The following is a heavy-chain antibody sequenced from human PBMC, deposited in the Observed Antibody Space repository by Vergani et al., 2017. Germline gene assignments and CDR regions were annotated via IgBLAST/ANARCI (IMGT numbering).Heavy chain of an antibody. Sequence: QITLKESGPTLVKPTQTLTLTCTFSGFSLSTSGVGVGWIRQPPGKALDWLALIYWDEDKRYSPSLKSRLTITKDTSKNQVVLTMINMDPVDTATYYCAHRDGGPHFDPWGQGTLVTVSS. D-gene: IGHD4-23*01. J-gene: IGHJ5*02. CDR2: IYWDEDK. V-gene: IGHV2-5*02. CDR3: AHRDGGPHFDP. CDR1: GFSLSTSGVG.